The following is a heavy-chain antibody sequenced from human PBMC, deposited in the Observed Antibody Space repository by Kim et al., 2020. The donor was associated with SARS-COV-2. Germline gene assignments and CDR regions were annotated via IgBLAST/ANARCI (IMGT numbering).Heavy chain of an antibody. D-gene: IGHD3-9*01. CDR2: IYSGGST. CDR3: ARCHVLRYFDWSESSTTHRVEYFQH. Sequence: GGSLRLSCAASGFTVSSNYMSWVRQAPGKGLEWVSVIYSGGSTYYADSVKGRFTISRDNSKNTLYLQMNSLRAEDTAVYYCARCHVLRYFDWSESSTTHRVEYFQHWGQGTLVTVSS. J-gene: IGHJ1*01. CDR1: GFTVSSNY. V-gene: IGHV3-53*01.